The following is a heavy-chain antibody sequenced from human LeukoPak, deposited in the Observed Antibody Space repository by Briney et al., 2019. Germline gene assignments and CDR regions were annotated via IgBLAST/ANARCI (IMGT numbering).Heavy chain of an antibody. CDR2: ISSSSSYI. CDR3: ARDYGRVDTAMVDY. J-gene: IGHJ4*02. CDR1: GFTFSSYS. V-gene: IGHV3-21*01. D-gene: IGHD5-18*01. Sequence: GGSLRLSCAASGFTFSSYSMNWVRQAPEKGLEWVSSISSSSSYIYYADSVKGRFTISRDNAKNSLYLQMNSLRAEDTAVYYCARDYGRVDTAMVDYWGQGTLVTVSS.